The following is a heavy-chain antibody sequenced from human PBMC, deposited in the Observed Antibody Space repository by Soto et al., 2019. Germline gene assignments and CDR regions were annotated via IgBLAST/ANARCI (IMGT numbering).Heavy chain of an antibody. Sequence: ASVKVSCKASGFTFTSSAFQWVRQARGQRLEWIGWIAVGSGYTNYAQRFQDRVTLTRDMSTATTYMELSRLTSEDTAIYYCAADATAWQQLVPSDYWGQGTLVTVSS. J-gene: IGHJ4*02. V-gene: IGHV1-58*01. CDR1: GFTFTSSA. CDR3: AADATAWQQLVPSDY. CDR2: IAVGSGYT. D-gene: IGHD6-13*01.